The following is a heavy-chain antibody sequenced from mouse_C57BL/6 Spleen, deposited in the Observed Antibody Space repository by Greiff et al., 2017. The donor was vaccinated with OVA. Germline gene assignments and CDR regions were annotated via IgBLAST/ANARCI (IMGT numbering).Heavy chain of an antibody. D-gene: IGHD1-1*01. CDR3: ARAYSPTEAMDY. V-gene: IGHV1-80*01. CDR1: GYAFSSYW. Sequence: QVQLQQSGAELVKPGASVKISCKASGYAFSSYWMNWVKQRPGQGLEWIGQIYPGDGDTNYNGKFKGKATLTADKSSSTAYMQLSSLTSEDSAVYFCARAYSPTEAMDYWGQGTSVTVSS. J-gene: IGHJ4*01. CDR2: IYPGDGDT.